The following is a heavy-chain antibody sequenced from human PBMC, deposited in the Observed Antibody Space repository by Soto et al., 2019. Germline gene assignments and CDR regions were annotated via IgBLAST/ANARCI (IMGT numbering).Heavy chain of an antibody. CDR3: ASFYPSNPPHYYYYYMDV. J-gene: IGHJ6*03. CDR2: ISSSSSYI. CDR1: GFTFSSYS. Sequence: GGSLRLSCAASGFTFSSYSMNWVRQAPGKGLEWVSSISSSSSYIYYADSVKGRFTISRDNAKNSLYLQMNSLRAEDTAVYYCASFYPSNPPHYYYYYMDVWGKGTTVTVSS. D-gene: IGHD4-4*01. V-gene: IGHV3-21*01.